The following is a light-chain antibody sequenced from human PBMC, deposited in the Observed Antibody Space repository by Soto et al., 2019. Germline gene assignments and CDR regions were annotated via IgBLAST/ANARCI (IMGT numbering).Light chain of an antibody. Sequence: EIVLTQSPATLSVSPGETATLSCRASQSVSYNLAWYQQKPGQGPRLLIYGAFTRATGIPARFSGSGSGTEFTLTISSLQSEDFAVYYCQQYKKWPPLTLGGGTKVEIK. CDR2: GAF. CDR1: QSVSYN. V-gene: IGKV3-15*01. J-gene: IGKJ4*01. CDR3: QQYKKWPPLT.